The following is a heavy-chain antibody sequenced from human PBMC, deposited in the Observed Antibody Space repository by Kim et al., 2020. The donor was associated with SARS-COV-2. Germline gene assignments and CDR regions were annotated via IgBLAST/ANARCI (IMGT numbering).Heavy chain of an antibody. D-gene: IGHD4-17*01. J-gene: IGHJ4*02. CDR3: AGDSQDYGDCRFDY. Sequence: AQTFQGRVTMTGDTSISTAYMELSRLRSDDTAVYYCAGDSQDYGDCRFDYWGQGTLVTVSS. V-gene: IGHV1-2*02.